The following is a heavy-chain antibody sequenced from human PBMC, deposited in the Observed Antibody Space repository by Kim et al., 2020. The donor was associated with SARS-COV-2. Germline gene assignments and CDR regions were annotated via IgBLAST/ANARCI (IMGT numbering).Heavy chain of an antibody. V-gene: IGHV3-21*01. CDR1: GFTFSSYS. CDR2: ISSSSSYI. Sequence: GGSLRLSCAASGFTFSSYSMNWVRQAPGKGLEWVSSISSSSSYIYYADSVKGRFTISRDNAKNSLYLQMNSLRAEDTAVYYCARDNQGVGAGTYYYYGMDVWGQGTTVTVSS. D-gene: IGHD6-19*01. J-gene: IGHJ6*02. CDR3: ARDNQGVGAGTYYYYGMDV.